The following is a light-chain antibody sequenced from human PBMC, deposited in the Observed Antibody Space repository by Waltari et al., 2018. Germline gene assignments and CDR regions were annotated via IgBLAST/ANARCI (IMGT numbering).Light chain of an antibody. CDR3: HQYGSSLWT. Sequence: DIVLTQSPDSLSLSPGARGTLSCRASQSVGSTSLAWYQQKPGQLPRLLIHGTSSRAPGIPERFSGSGSGTDFTLTISTVDPEDYAIYYCHQYGSSLWTFGQGTKVEIK. V-gene: IGKV3-20*01. CDR1: QSVGSTS. CDR2: GTS. J-gene: IGKJ1*01.